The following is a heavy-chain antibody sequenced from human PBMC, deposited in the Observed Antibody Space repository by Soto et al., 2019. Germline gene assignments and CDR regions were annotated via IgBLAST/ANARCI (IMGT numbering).Heavy chain of an antibody. J-gene: IGHJ4*02. Sequence: QVQLVESGGGVVQPGRSLRLSCAASGLTFRNYGMHWVRQAPGKGLEWVAVISYDGSNKYYADSVKGRFTISRDNSKNTLYLQMTSLRGEDTAVYYCVSLRQDCSVWYYFGYWGQGTLVNLSS. CDR1: GLTFRNYG. V-gene: IGHV3-30*03. D-gene: IGHD6-19*01. CDR2: ISYDGSNK. CDR3: VSLRQDCSVWYYFGY.